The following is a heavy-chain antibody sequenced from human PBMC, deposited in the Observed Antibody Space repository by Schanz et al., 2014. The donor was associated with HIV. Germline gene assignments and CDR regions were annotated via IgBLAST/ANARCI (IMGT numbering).Heavy chain of an antibody. Sequence: QVQLVQSGAEVQKPGASVKVSCKASGYSFTSYDINWVRQATGQGLEWMGWVNPKSGNTGYAQKFQGRVTMTRNTSISTAYMELSSLGSEDTAVYYCARGIVGATPAFDIWGQGTMVTVSS. D-gene: IGHD1-26*01. CDR1: GYSFTSYD. J-gene: IGHJ3*02. V-gene: IGHV1-8*02. CDR2: VNPKSGNT. CDR3: ARGIVGATPAFDI.